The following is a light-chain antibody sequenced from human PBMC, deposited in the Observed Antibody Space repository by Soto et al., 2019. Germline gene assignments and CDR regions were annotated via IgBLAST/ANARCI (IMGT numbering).Light chain of an antibody. J-gene: IGKJ4*01. CDR3: QQRSNWPLLP. CDR2: DAS. CDR1: QSVSSY. V-gene: IGKV3-11*01. Sequence: EIVLTQSPATLSLSPGERATLSCRASQSVSSYFAWYQQKPGQAPRLLIYDASNRATGIPARFSGSGSGTDFTLTISSLVPEDFAVYSCQQRSNWPLLPFGGGTKVEIK.